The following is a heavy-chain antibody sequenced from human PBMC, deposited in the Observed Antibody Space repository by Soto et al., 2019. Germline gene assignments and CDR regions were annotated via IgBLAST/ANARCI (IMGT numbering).Heavy chain of an antibody. J-gene: IGHJ4*02. D-gene: IGHD2-2*01. Sequence: GGSLRLSCAASGFTFSSYAMSWVRQAPGKGLEWVSAISGSGDSTYYADSVKGRFTISGDNSKNTLYLQMNSLRGDDTALYYCAKDQGYCSSTSCCYDYWGQGTLVTVSS. CDR3: AKDQGYCSSTSCCYDY. CDR2: ISGSGDST. CDR1: GFTFSSYA. V-gene: IGHV3-23*01.